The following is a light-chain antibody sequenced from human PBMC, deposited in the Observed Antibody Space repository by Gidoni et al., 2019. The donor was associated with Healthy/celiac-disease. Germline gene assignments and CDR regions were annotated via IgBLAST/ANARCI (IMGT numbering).Light chain of an antibody. J-gene: IGKJ3*01. Sequence: IQMTHSPSTPSASVGDRVTTTSRSSQSISSWLAWYQQKPGKAPKLLIYKASSLESGGPSRFSGSGSGTEFTLTISSLQPDDFATYYCKQYNSYPFTFGPGTKVDIK. V-gene: IGKV1-5*03. CDR2: KAS. CDR3: KQYNSYPFT. CDR1: QSISSW.